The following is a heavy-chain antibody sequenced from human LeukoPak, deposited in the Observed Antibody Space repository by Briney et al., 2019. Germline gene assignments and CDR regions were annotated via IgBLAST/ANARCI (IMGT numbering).Heavy chain of an antibody. V-gene: IGHV4-34*01. J-gene: IGHJ3*02. CDR1: GGSFSGYC. D-gene: IGHD3-3*01. CDR3: ARRAKSRITIFGVVILNDAFDI. Sequence: PSETLSLTCAVYGGSFSGYCWSWIRQPPGKGLEWIGEINHSGSTNYNPSLKSRVTISIDTSKNQFSLKLSSVTAADTVVYYCARRAKSRITIFGVVILNDAFDIWGQGKMVTVSS. CDR2: INHSGST.